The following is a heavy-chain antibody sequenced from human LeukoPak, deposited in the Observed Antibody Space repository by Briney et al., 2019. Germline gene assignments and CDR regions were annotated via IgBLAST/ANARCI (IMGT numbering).Heavy chain of an antibody. Sequence: SETLSLTCTVSGGSISSYYWSWIRQPPGKGLEWIGYIYYSGSTNYNPSLKSRVTISVDTSKNQFSLKPSSVTAADTAVYYCARHGRRPEFDYWGQGTLVTVSS. CDR1: GGSISSYY. J-gene: IGHJ4*02. V-gene: IGHV4-59*08. CDR2: IYYSGST. CDR3: ARHGRRPEFDY.